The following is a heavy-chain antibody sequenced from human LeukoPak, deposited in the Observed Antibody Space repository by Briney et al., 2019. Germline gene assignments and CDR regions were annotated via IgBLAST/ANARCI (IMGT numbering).Heavy chain of an antibody. CDR3: ARVEALYHLPTH. V-gene: IGHV1-2*02. CDR1: GYSFTAYY. J-gene: IGHJ4*02. Sequence: ASVKVSCKASGYSFTAYYMHWVRQAPGQGLEWMGWINPNSGGTNYAQKFQGRVTMTRDTSISTAYLELTRLRSDDTAFYYCARVEALYHLPTHWGQGTLVTVSS. D-gene: IGHD6-6*01. CDR2: INPNSGGT.